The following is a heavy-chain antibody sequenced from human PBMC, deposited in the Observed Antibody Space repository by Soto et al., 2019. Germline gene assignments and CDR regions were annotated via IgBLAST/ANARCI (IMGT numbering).Heavy chain of an antibody. J-gene: IGHJ2*01. CDR3: SIAGGSGSPDWYFNV. CDR2: IFHSGST. D-gene: IGHD1-26*01. CDR1: GGSISSGGYS. V-gene: IGHV4-30-2*02. Sequence: QLQLQESGSGLVKPSQTLSLTCTVSGGSISSGGYSWSWLRQPPGKGLEWIGYIFHSGSTYYNPSLTSPVTVAVAESKNRLTLGLSSRTAAYRAIYCWSIAGGSGSPDWYFNVGGRGTLVTVSS.